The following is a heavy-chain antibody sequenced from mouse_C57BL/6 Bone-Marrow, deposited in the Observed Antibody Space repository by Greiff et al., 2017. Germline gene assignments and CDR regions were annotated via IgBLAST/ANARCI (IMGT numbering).Heavy chain of an antibody. Sequence: QVQLQQSGAELARPGASVKLSCKASGYTFPSYGISWVKQRTGQGLEWIGDIYPRSGNTYYNEKFKGKATLTADKSSSTAYMELRSLTSEDSAVYICASSGYSYSNYAYWGQGTLVTVSA. CDR2: IYPRSGNT. CDR1: GYTFPSYG. J-gene: IGHJ3*01. CDR3: ASSGYSYSNYAY. V-gene: IGHV1-81*01. D-gene: IGHD2-5*01.